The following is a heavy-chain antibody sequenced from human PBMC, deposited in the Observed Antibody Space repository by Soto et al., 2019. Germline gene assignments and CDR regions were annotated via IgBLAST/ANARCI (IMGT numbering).Heavy chain of an antibody. CDR2: ISAYNGNT. V-gene: IGHV1-18*01. CDR3: ARDQGPLPPHWAGMDV. Sequence: GASVKVSCKASGYTFTSYGISWVRQAPGQGLEWMGWISAYNGNTNYAQKLQGRVTMTTDTSTSTAYMELRSLRSDDTAVYYCARDQGPLPPHWAGMDVWGQGTPVTVYS. J-gene: IGHJ6*02. D-gene: IGHD7-27*01. CDR1: GYTFTSYG.